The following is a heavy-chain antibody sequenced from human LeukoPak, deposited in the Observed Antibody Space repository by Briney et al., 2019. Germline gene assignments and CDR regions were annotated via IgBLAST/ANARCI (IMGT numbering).Heavy chain of an antibody. D-gene: IGHD2-2*01. J-gene: IGHJ3*01. Sequence: GGSLRLSCAASGFSFSSYGMHWVRQAPGKGLEWVAVISYDGNNKYYTDSVKGRFTISRDNSKNTLYLQMNSLRAEDTAVYYCARGYCSSTRCSYAAFEVWGRGTMVTVSS. CDR1: GFSFSSYG. CDR2: ISYDGNNK. V-gene: IGHV3-30-3*01. CDR3: ARGYCSSTRCSYAAFEV.